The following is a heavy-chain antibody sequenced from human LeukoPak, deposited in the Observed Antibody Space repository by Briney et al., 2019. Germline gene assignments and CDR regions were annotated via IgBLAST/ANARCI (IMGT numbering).Heavy chain of an antibody. CDR2: IYYSGST. V-gene: IGHV4-39*07. J-gene: IGHJ3*02. D-gene: IGHD1-14*01. CDR1: GGSISSSSYY. Sequence: SETLSLTCTVSGGSISSSSYYWGWIRQPPGKGLEWIGSIYYSGSTNYNPSLKSRVTMSVDTSKNQFSLKLSSVTAADTAVYYCARMNHPAFDIWGQGTMVTVSS. CDR3: ARMNHPAFDI.